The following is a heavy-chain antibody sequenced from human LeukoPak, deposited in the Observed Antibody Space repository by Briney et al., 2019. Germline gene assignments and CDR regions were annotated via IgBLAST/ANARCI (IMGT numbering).Heavy chain of an antibody. J-gene: IGHJ4*02. CDR2: IKQDGSEK. Sequence: PGGSLRLSCAASGFTFSSYWMSWVRQAPGKGLEWVTNIKQDGSEKYYVDSVKGRFTISRDNAKNSLYLQMNSLRAEDTAVYYCAREMYYYGSGSPFDYWGQGTLVTVSS. D-gene: IGHD3-10*01. V-gene: IGHV3-7*01. CDR3: AREMYYYGSGSPFDY. CDR1: GFTFSSYW.